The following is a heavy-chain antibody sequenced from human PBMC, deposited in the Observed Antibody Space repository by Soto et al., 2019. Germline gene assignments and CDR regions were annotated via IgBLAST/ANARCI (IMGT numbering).Heavy chain of an antibody. CDR2: IIPIFGTA. D-gene: IGHD5-12*01. CDR1: GGTFSSYA. V-gene: IGHV1-69*13. CDR3: ARGRYSGYDLALYYYFYGMDV. J-gene: IGHJ6*02. Sequence: ASVKVSCKASGGTFSSYAISWVRQAPGQGLEWMGGIIPIFGTANYAQKFQGRVTITADESTSTAYMELSSLRSEDTAVYYCARGRYSGYDLALYYYFYGMDVWGQGTTVTVSS.